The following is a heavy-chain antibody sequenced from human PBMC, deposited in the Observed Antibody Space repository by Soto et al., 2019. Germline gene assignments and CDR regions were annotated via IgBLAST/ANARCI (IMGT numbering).Heavy chain of an antibody. CDR2: IYYSGST. D-gene: IGHD3-3*01. CDR3: ASLPFGVVQPGNHYYYMDV. J-gene: IGHJ6*03. Sequence: SETLSLTCTVSGGSISSYYWSWIRQPPGKGLEWIGYIYYSGSTNYNPSLKSRVTISVDTSKNQFSLKLSSVTAADTAVYYCASLPFGVVQPGNHYYYMDVWGKGTTVTVSS. CDR1: GGSISSYY. V-gene: IGHV4-59*01.